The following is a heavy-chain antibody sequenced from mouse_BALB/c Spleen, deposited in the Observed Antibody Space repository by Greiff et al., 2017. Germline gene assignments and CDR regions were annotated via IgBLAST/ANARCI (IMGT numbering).Heavy chain of an antibody. Sequence: EVKLMESGGGLVKPGGSLKLSCAASGFTFSSYTMSWVRQTPEKRLEWVATISSGGGNTYYPDSVKGRFTISRDNAKNNLYLQMSSLRSEDTALYYCARYNGNSYAMDYWGQGTSVTVSS. CDR2: ISSGGGNT. CDR1: GFTFSSYT. J-gene: IGHJ4*01. D-gene: IGHD2-1*01. CDR3: ARYNGNSYAMDY. V-gene: IGHV5-9*03.